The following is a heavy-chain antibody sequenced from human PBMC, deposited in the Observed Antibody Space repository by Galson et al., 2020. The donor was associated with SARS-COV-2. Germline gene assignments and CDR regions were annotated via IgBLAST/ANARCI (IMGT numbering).Heavy chain of an antibody. CDR2: MSYSGST. V-gene: IGHV4-39*07. J-gene: IGHJ3*02. D-gene: IGHD1-26*01. CDR3: ARQYSGSRDDAFES. Sequence: SETLSLTCIVSGGSISSSSHYWGWIRQPPGKGLEWIGSMSYSGSTYYNPSSKSRLIMSLDPSETQLFLLLSFVTAADTAISYCARQYSGSRDDAFESWGQGTMVTVSS. CDR1: GGSISSSSHY.